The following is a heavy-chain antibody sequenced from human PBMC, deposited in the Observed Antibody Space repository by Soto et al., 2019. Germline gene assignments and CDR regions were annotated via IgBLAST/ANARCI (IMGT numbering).Heavy chain of an antibody. CDR1: GYTFTSYG. V-gene: IGHV1-18*01. CDR3: ARDLPNEYSYGYRFDY. CDR2: ISAYNGNT. D-gene: IGHD5-18*01. Sequence: GASVKVSCKASGYTFTSYGISWVRQAPGQGLEWMGWISAYNGNTNYAQKFQGRVTMTTDTSTTTAYMELRSLRSDDTAVYFCARDLPNEYSYGYRFDYWGQGTLVTVSS. J-gene: IGHJ4*02.